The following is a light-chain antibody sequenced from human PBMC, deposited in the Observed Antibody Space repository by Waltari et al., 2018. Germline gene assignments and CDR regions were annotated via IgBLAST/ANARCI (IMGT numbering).Light chain of an antibody. V-gene: IGLV2-14*03. CDR1: SSDVGGYNS. CDR2: DVS. Sequence: QSALTQPASVSGSPGPSITLPCTGTSSDVGGYNSVSWYQQYPGKAPKLMIYDVSNRPSGVSNRFSGSKSGNTASLTISGLQAEDEADYYCTSYTSSRTRVFGGGTKLTVL. J-gene: IGLJ3*02. CDR3: TSYTSSRTRV.